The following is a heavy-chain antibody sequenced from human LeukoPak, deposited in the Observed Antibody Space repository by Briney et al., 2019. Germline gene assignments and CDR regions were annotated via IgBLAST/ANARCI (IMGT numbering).Heavy chain of an antibody. CDR1: GYTFTSYY. V-gene: IGHV1-8*02. CDR2: MNPNSGNT. CDR3: ARRGRYCSSTSCYYAFDI. J-gene: IGHJ3*02. D-gene: IGHD2-2*01. Sequence: ASVKVSCKASGYTFTSYYMHWVRQAPGQGLEWMGWMNPNSGNTGYAQKFQGRVTMTRNTSISTAYMELSSLRSEDTAVYYCARRGRYCSSTSCYYAFDIWGQGTMVTVSS.